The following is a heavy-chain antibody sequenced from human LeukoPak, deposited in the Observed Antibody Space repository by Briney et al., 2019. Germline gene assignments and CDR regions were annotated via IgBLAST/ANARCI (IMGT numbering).Heavy chain of an antibody. Sequence: PGGSLRLSCAASGFTFTSSWMHWVRQTPGKGLLWVSRINSDGSNRNYADSVKGRFTISRDNAKNALYLQMDSLRAEDAAVYYCARPQDGYNGFDCWGQGTLVTVSS. D-gene: IGHD5-24*01. CDR1: GFTFTSSW. CDR3: ARPQDGYNGFDC. J-gene: IGHJ4*02. V-gene: IGHV3-74*01. CDR2: INSDGSNR.